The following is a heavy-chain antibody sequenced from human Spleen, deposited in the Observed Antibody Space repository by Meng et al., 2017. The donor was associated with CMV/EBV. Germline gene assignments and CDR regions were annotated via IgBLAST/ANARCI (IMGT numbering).Heavy chain of an antibody. D-gene: IGHD3-10*01. CDR3: ARDPIRRGLDY. V-gene: IGHV3-7*01. Sequence: ETLSLTCTVSGYSITSGYYWGWIRQPPGKGLEWVANIKQDGSEKYYVDSVKGRFTISRDNAKNSLYLQMNSLRAEDTAVYYCARDPIRRGLDYWGQGTLVTVSS. CDR2: IKQDGSEK. J-gene: IGHJ4*02. CDR1: GYSITSGYY.